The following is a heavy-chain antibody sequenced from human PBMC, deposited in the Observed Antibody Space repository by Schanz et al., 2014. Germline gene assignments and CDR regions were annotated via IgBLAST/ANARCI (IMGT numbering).Heavy chain of an antibody. V-gene: IGHV3-7*01. CDR1: GFIFSNSC. D-gene: IGHD2-2*01. Sequence: VQLVESGGGVVRPGGSLRLSCAASGFIFSNSCMSWVRQAPGKGLEWVANIKQDGSEKYYVDSVKGRFTISRDNAKNSLYLQMNGLRAEDTAVYFCARDLSSLIQGDVWGKGTTVTVSS. CDR3: ARDLSSLIQGDV. CDR2: IKQDGSEK. J-gene: IGHJ6*04.